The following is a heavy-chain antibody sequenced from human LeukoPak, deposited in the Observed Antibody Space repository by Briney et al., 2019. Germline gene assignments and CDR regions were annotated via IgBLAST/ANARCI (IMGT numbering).Heavy chain of an antibody. Sequence: SETLSLTCTVSGGSISSGDYYWSWIRQPPGKGLEWIGYIYYSGSTNYNPSLKSRVTISVDTSKNQFSLKLSSVTAADTAVYYCARYYDYVWGSYRDDAFDIWGQGTMVTVSS. D-gene: IGHD3-16*02. J-gene: IGHJ3*02. CDR3: ARYYDYVWGSYRDDAFDI. CDR2: IYYSGST. V-gene: IGHV4-61*08. CDR1: GGSISSGDYY.